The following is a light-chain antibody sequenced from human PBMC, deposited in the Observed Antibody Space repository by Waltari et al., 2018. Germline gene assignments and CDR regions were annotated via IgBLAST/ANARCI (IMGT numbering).Light chain of an antibody. CDR2: DAS. CDR1: QSVGKY. Sequence: EIVLTQSPGTLSLSPGERATLSCRASQSVGKYSAWYQHRPGQAPRLLMYDASTRATGIPDRFSGSGSGTDFSLTISRLEPEDFAVYYCQKYVNLPATFGQGTKVEIK. V-gene: IGKV3-20*01. CDR3: QKYVNLPAT. J-gene: IGKJ1*01.